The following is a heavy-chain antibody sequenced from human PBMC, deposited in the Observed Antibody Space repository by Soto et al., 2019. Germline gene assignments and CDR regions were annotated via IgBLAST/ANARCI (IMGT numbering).Heavy chain of an antibody. CDR2: IYYSGST. CDR1: GGSISSYY. J-gene: IGHJ6*03. D-gene: IGHD4-17*01. V-gene: IGHV4-59*01. CDR3: ARGTTHYYYYYYMDV. Sequence: SETLSLTCTVSGGSISSYYWSWIRQPPGKGLDCIVYIYYSGSTNHNPSLKSRVTISVDTSKNQFSLKLSSVTAADTAVYYCARGTTHYYYYYYMDVWGKGTTVTVSS.